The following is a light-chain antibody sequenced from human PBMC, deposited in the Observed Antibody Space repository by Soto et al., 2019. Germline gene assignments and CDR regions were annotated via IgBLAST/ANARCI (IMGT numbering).Light chain of an antibody. V-gene: IGKV3D-20*01. CDR3: QQYGRSPFT. Sequence: EIVLTQSPATLSLSPGERATLSCWASQSVSSTYLAWYQQKPGLAPRLLIYDASSRATGIPDRFSGSGSGTDFTLTISRLEPEDFAVYYCQQYGRSPFTFGQGTKLEIK. J-gene: IGKJ2*01. CDR1: QSVSSTY. CDR2: DAS.